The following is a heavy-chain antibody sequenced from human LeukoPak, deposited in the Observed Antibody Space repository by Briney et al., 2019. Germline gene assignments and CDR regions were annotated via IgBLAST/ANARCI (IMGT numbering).Heavy chain of an antibody. J-gene: IGHJ6*03. CDR2: ISSSSSTI. Sequence: GGSLRLSCAASGFTFSSYSMNWVRQAPGKGLEWVSYISSSSSTIYYADSVKGRFTISRDNAKNSLYLQMSSLGPEDTAVYYCARDPYSGNYGNCYYYYMDVWGKGTTVTISS. V-gene: IGHV3-48*04. CDR1: GFTFSSYS. CDR3: ARDPYSGNYGNCYYYYMDV. D-gene: IGHD1-26*01.